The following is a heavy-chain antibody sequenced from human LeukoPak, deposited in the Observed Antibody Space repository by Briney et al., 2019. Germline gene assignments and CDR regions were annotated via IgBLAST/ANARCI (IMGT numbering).Heavy chain of an antibody. V-gene: IGHV4-34*01. Sequence: SETLSLTCAVYGGSFSGYYWSWIRQPPGKGLEWIGEINHSGSTNYNPSLKSRVTISVDTSKNQFSLKLSSVTAADTAVYYCAEKYYYDSSGYLDAFDIWGQGTMVTVSS. D-gene: IGHD3-22*01. CDR2: INHSGST. J-gene: IGHJ3*02. CDR3: AEKYYYDSSGYLDAFDI. CDR1: GGSFSGYY.